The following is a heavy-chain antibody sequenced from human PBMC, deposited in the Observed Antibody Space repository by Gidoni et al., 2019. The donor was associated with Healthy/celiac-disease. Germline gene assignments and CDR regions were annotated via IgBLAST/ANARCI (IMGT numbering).Heavy chain of an antibody. CDR2: IYYSGST. Sequence: QLQLQESGPGLVQPSETLSLTCTVSGGCISSSSYYWGWIRQPPGKGLEWIGSIYYSGSTYYNPSRKSRVTISVDTSKNQFSLKLSSVTAADTAVYYGASGGVDYFDYWGQGTLVTVSS. D-gene: IGHD2-15*01. V-gene: IGHV4-39*07. CDR3: ASGGVDYFDY. J-gene: IGHJ4*02. CDR1: GGCISSSSYY.